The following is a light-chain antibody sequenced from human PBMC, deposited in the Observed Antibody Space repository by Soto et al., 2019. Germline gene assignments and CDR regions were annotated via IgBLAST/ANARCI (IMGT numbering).Light chain of an antibody. V-gene: IGKV1-27*01. J-gene: IGKJ1*01. CDR1: QGIGNS. CDR2: STS. CDR3: QKYDSAPWT. Sequence: IQMTQSPSSLSASVGDRVIITCRASQGIGNSLAWYQQTAGRVPKLLMHSTSTFQSGIPSRFSGSGSGTDSTLTISSLQPEDVATYDGQKYDSAPWTFGQGTKVESK.